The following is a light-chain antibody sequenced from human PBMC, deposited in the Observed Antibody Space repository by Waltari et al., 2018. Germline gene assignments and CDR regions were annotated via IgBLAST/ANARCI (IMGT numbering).Light chain of an antibody. Sequence: QSVLTQPPSASGTPGQRVTITCSGSSSNIGRHYVYWYQQLPGTAPKLLVYRNNQRPSGVPVRFSVSKSGTSASLAISGLRAEDEADYYCAAWDDSLSGLFGGGTELTVL. CDR2: RNN. V-gene: IGLV1-47*01. J-gene: IGLJ2*01. CDR1: SSNIGRHY. CDR3: AAWDDSLSGL.